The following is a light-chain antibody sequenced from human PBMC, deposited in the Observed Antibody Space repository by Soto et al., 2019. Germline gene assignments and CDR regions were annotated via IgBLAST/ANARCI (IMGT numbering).Light chain of an antibody. CDR3: QQYYSTPGT. V-gene: IGKV4-1*01. J-gene: IGKJ1*01. CDR1: QSVLYSSNNKNY. Sequence: DFVMTQSPDSLAVSLGERATIDCKSSQSVLYSSNNKNYLAWYQQKPGQPPKLLIYWASTRESGVPDRFSGSGAGKDFTPTISSLQAEDVAVYYCQQYYSTPGTFGQGTKVEIK. CDR2: WAS.